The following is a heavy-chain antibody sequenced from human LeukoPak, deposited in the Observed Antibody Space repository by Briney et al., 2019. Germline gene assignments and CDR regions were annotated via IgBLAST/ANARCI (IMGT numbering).Heavy chain of an antibody. CDR2: IYHSGST. V-gene: IGHV4-30-2*01. Sequence: PSETLSLTCAVSGGSISSGGYSWSWIRQPPGKGLEWIGYIYHSGSTYYNPSLKSRVTISVDTSKNQFSLKLSSVTAADTAVYYCARDGVVPAARGAFDIWGQGTMVTVSS. D-gene: IGHD2-2*01. CDR3: ARDGVVPAARGAFDI. J-gene: IGHJ3*02. CDR1: GGSISSGGYS.